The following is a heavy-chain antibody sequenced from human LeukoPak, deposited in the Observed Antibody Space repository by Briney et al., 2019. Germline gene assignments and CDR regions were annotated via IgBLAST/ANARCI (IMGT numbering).Heavy chain of an antibody. CDR2: IKSDGSST. V-gene: IGHV3-74*01. J-gene: IGHJ6*04. CDR3: AVYGSGFFP. D-gene: IGHD3-10*01. CDR1: GFTFSSYW. Sequence: GGSLRLSCAASGFTFSSYWMHWVRQAPGKGLVWVSRIKSDGSSTNYADSVKGRFNISRDNAKNTLYLQMNSLRAEDTAVYYCAVYGSGFFPWGKGTTVTISS.